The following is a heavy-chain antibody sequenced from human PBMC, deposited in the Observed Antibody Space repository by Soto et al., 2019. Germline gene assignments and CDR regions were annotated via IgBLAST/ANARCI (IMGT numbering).Heavy chain of an antibody. V-gene: IGHV3-48*04. CDR2: ISSSSSTI. Sequence: LSLTCAASGFTFSSYSMNWVRQAPGKGLEWVSYISSSSSTIYYADSVKGRFTISRDNAKNSLYLQMNSLRAEDTAVYYCATSPRDIVVVVAATLDWYFDLWGRGTLVTVSS. D-gene: IGHD2-15*01. J-gene: IGHJ2*01. CDR1: GFTFSSYS. CDR3: ATSPRDIVVVVAATLDWYFDL.